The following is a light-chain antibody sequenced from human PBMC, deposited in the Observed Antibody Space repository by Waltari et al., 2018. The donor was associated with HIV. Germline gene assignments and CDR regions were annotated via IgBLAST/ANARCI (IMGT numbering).Light chain of an antibody. J-gene: IGLJ2*01. CDR2: ADN. CDR1: SGNIASYY. Sequence: NFMLTQPHSVSESPGKTVTISCTRSSGNIASYYVQWYQQRPGSAPTTVIYADNKRPSGVPDRFSGSIDSSSNSASLTISGLKTEDEADYYCRSYYLTTVVFGGGTKLTVL. V-gene: IGLV6-57*04. CDR3: RSYYLTTVV.